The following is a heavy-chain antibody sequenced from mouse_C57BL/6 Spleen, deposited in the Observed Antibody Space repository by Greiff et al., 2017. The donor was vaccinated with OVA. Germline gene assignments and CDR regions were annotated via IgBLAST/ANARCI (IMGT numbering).Heavy chain of an antibody. CDR2: IRSKSNNYAT. CDR3: VRQKGNYFDY. Sequence: EVQRVESGGGLVQPKGSLKLSCAASGFSFNTYAMNWVRQAPGKGLEWVARIRSKSNNYATYYADSVKDRFTISRDESESMLYLQMNNLKTEDTAMYYCVRQKGNYFDYWGQGTTLTVSS. CDR1: GFSFNTYA. V-gene: IGHV10-1*01. J-gene: IGHJ2*01.